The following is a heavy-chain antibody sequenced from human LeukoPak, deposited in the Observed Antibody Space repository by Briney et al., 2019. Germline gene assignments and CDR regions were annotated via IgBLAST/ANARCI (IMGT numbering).Heavy chain of an antibody. D-gene: IGHD4-23*01. V-gene: IGHV4-59*01. CDR1: RVSISSYY. Sequence: PSETLSLTCTVPRVSISSYYWRWVRQPPGQGLEWLGYIYYSGSSNCNPSVKSRVAMSVDTSKKQFSLKLSSLTAADTGVYYCARGGTAVIAPYAFDIWGQGTMVTVSS. CDR2: IYYSGSS. J-gene: IGHJ3*02. CDR3: ARGGTAVIAPYAFDI.